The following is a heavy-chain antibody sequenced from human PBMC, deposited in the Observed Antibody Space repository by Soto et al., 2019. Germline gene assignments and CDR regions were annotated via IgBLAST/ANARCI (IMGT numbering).Heavy chain of an antibody. CDR3: ARSIVVVTALDY. J-gene: IGHJ4*02. Sequence: QVQLVQSGAEEKKPGASVKVSCKASGYTFTSYAMHWVRRAPGQRLEWMGWINAGNGNTKYSQKFQGRVTLTRDTSASTAYMELSSVRYEDTAVYYCARSIVVVTALDYWGQGTLVTVSS. V-gene: IGHV1-3*05. D-gene: IGHD2-21*02. CDR1: GYTFTSYA. CDR2: INAGNGNT.